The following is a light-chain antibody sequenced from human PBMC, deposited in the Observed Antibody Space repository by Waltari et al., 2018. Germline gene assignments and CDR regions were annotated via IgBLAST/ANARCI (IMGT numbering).Light chain of an antibody. CDR1: QSISKY. V-gene: IGKV3-20*01. CDR3: QKYGSLPAT. J-gene: IGKJ1*01. Sequence: EIMLTQSPGTLSLSPGERATLYCRASQSISKYLAWYQQKPGQAPRLLIYDASIRATGIPDRFSGSGYGTDCSLTISRLEPEDYAVYYCQKYGSLPATFGRGTKVEIK. CDR2: DAS.